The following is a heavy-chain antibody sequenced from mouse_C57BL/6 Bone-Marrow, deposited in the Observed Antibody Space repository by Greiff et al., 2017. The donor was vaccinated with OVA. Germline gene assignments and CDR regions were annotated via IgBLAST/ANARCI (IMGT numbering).Heavy chain of an antibody. V-gene: IGHV1-26*01. CDR3: ATHYYGSSPLDY. CDR1: GYTFTDYY. D-gene: IGHD1-1*01. J-gene: IGHJ2*01. Sequence: VQLQQSGPELVKPGASVKISCKASGYTFTDYYMNWVKQSHGKSLEWIGDINPNNGGTSYNQKFKGKATLTVDKSSSTAYMELRSLTSEDSAVYYCATHYYGSSPLDYWGQGTTLTVSS. CDR2: INPNNGGT.